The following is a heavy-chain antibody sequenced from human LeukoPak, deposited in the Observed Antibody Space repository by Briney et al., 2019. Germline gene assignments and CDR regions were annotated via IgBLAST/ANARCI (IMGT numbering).Heavy chain of an antibody. CDR3: ADDVGAFFDY. V-gene: IGHV4-39*07. D-gene: IGHD1-26*01. Sequence: SETLSLTCTVSGGSISSSSYYWGWIRQPPGKGLEWIGSIYYSGSTYYNPSLKSRVTISVDTSKNQFSLKLSSVTAADTAVYYCADDVGAFFDYWGQGTLVTVSS. J-gene: IGHJ4*02. CDR1: GGSISSSSYY. CDR2: IYYSGST.